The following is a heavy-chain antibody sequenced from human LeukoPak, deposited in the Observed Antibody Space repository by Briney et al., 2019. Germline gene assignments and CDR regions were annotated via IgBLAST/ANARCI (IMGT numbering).Heavy chain of an antibody. CDR2: ISGSGGST. CDR1: GFTFSSYA. Sequence: GGSLRLSCAASGFTFSSYAMSWVRQAPGKGLEWVSAISGSGGSTYYADSVKGRFTISRDNSKNTLYLQMNSLRAEDTAVYYCANSQYRGYEPFDYWGQGTLVTVSS. J-gene: IGHJ4*02. D-gene: IGHD5-12*01. CDR3: ANSQYRGYEPFDY. V-gene: IGHV3-23*01.